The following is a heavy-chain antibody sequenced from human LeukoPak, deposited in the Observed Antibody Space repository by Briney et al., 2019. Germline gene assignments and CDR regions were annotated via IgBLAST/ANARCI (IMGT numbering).Heavy chain of an antibody. Sequence: ASVKVSCKASGYTFTSYYMHWVRQAPGQGLEWMGIINPSGGSTSYAQKFQGRVTMTRDTSTSTVYMELSSLRSEDTAVYYCARGGVLRYFDWLLYYYYYGMDVWGQGTTVTVSS. D-gene: IGHD3-9*01. J-gene: IGHJ6*02. CDR1: GYTFTSYY. CDR2: INPSGGST. V-gene: IGHV1-46*01. CDR3: ARGGVLRYFDWLLYYYYYGMDV.